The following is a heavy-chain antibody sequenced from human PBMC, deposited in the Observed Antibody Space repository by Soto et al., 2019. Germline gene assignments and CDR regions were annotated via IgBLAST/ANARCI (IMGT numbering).Heavy chain of an antibody. J-gene: IGHJ4*02. V-gene: IGHV1-69*13. CDR3: ASSPQVVPAAIRGTYFDY. CDR2: IIPIFGTA. CDR1: GGTFSSYA. Sequence: SVKVSCKASGGTFSSYAISWVRQAPGQGLEWMGGIIPIFGTANYAQKFQGRVTITADESTSTAYMELSSLRSEDTAVYYCASSPQVVPAAIRGTYFDYWGQGTLVTVSS. D-gene: IGHD2-2*02.